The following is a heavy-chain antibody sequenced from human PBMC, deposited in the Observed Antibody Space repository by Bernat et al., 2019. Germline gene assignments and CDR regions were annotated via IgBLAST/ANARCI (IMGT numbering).Heavy chain of an antibody. CDR3: SRPGGSYVFRGFDS. D-gene: IGHD1-26*01. CDR1: GFTFSNYA. CDR2: IGGSDGNT. J-gene: IGHJ4*02. Sequence: EVQLLESGGGLVQPGGSLRLSCAASGFTFSNYAMSWVRQAPGQGLEWVAAIGGSDGNTYYADCVKGRFTISRDNSKNILYLQMNSLRAEDTAVYSCSRPGGSYVFRGFDSWGQGTLVTVSS. V-gene: IGHV3-23*01.